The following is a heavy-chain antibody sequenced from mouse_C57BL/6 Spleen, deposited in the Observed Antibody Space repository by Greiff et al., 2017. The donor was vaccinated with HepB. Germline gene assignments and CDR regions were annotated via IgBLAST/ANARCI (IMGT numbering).Heavy chain of an antibody. Sequence: EVKLMESGGGLVKPGGSLKLSCAASGFTFSSYAMSWVRQTPEKRLEWVATISDGGSYTYYPDNVKGRFTISRDNAKNNLYLQMNHLKSEDTAMYYCAREGGKSTMDYWGQGTSVTVSS. CDR1: GFTFSSYA. CDR3: AREGGKSTMDY. CDR2: ISDGGSYT. D-gene: IGHD1-1*01. J-gene: IGHJ4*01. V-gene: IGHV5-4*01.